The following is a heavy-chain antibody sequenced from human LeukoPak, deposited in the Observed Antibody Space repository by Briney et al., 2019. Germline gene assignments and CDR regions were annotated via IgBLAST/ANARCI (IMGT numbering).Heavy chain of an antibody. D-gene: IGHD6-13*01. CDR2: ISYDGSNK. CDR1: GFTFSSYG. Sequence: GGSLRLSCAASGFTFSSYGMHWVRQAPGKGLEWVAVISYDGSNKYYADSVKGRFTISRDNSKNPLYLQMNSLRAEDTAVYYCAKDVAAAGYNWFDPWGQGTLVTVSS. CDR3: AKDVAAAGYNWFDP. J-gene: IGHJ5*02. V-gene: IGHV3-30*18.